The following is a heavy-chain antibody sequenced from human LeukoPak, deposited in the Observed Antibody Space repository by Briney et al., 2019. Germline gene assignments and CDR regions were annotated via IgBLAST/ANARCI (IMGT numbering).Heavy chain of an antibody. V-gene: IGHV1-2*02. D-gene: IGHD2-21*02. CDR3: AREGSYCVGGDCYSFDF. J-gene: IGHJ4*02. CDR2: MHGGNGNT. CDR1: GYKFISHY. Sequence: ASVRLSCTASGYKFISHYLQWGRLAPGLGPEWMGWMHGGNGNTRYAEKFEGRVTMTRDTYTSAAYMDLSSLTSDDTAVYYCAREGSYCVGGDCYSFDFWGQGTLVTVSS.